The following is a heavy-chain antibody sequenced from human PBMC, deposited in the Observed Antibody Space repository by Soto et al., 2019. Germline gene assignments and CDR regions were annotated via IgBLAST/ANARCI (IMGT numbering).Heavy chain of an antibody. Sequence: SETLSLTCAVYGGSFSGYYWSWIRQPPGKGLEWIGEINHSGSTNYNLSLKSRVTISVDTSKNQFSLKLSSVTAADTAVYYCARGITIFGVVHYYYYGMDVWGQGTTVTVSS. CDR3: ARGITIFGVVHYYYYGMDV. V-gene: IGHV4-34*01. CDR2: INHSGST. J-gene: IGHJ6*02. CDR1: GGSFSGYY. D-gene: IGHD3-3*01.